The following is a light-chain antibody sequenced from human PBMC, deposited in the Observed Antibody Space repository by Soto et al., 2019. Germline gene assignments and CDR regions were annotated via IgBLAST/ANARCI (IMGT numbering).Light chain of an antibody. CDR2: GVV. CDR3: CSLTTSHTYV. V-gene: IGLV2-11*01. CDR1: GNDVGAYNY. J-gene: IGLJ1*01. Sequence: QSVLTQPRSVSGSPGQSVTISCTGTGNDVGAYNYVSWYQQHPGRPPKLLIYGVVRWPSGVPDRFSGSKSGNTASLTISGLQAEDEADYYGCSLTTSHTYVFGSGTQLTVL.